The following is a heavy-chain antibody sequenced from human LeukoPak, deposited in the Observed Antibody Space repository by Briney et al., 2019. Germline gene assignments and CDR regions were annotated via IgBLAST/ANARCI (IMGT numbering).Heavy chain of an antibody. CDR1: GYTFSNYY. D-gene: IGHD3-16*01. CDR2: INPSGGSST. CDR3: ARGLPFRSPFDY. Sequence: ASVKVSCKASGYTFSNYYMHWVRQAPGQGLEWMGMINPSGGSSTAYAQKLQGRVIMTRDTSTSTVYMELSSLRFEDTAVYFCARGLPFRSPFDYWGQGTLVTVSS. J-gene: IGHJ4*02. V-gene: IGHV1-46*01.